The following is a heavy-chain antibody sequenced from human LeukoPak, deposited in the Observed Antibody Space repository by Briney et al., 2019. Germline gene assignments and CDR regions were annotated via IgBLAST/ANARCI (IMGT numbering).Heavy chain of an antibody. D-gene: IGHD6-19*01. CDR1: GGTFSSYA. CDR2: IIPILGIA. Sequence: GASVKVSCKASGGTFSSYAISWVRQAPGQGLEWMGRIIPILGIANYAQKFQGRVTITADKSTSTAYMELSSLRSEDTAVYYCARDRGRIAVAGDYWGQGTLVTVSS. J-gene: IGHJ4*02. V-gene: IGHV1-69*04. CDR3: ARDRGRIAVAGDY.